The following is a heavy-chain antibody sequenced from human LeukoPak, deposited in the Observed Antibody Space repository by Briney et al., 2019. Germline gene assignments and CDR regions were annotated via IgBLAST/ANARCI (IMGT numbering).Heavy chain of an antibody. CDR3: ARDLTEYYYDSSGYHGGDY. V-gene: IGHV3-11*04. J-gene: IGHJ4*02. Sequence: GGSLRLSCAASGFTFSDYHMSWIRQAPGKGLEWVSYISSSGSTIYYADSVKGRFTISRDNAKNSLYLQMNSLRAEDTAVYYCARDLTEYYYDSSGYHGGDYWGQGTLVTVSS. CDR2: ISSSGSTI. D-gene: IGHD3-22*01. CDR1: GFTFSDYH.